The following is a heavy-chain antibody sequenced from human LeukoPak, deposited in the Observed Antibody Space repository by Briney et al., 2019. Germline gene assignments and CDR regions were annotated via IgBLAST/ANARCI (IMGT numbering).Heavy chain of an antibody. Sequence: PGGSLRLSCAASGFIFSSYEMNWVRRAPGKGLEWVSYISSSGGSIYYADSVKGRFTISRDNAKNSLYLQMSSLRAEDTALYYCARVKGSGYRNSIDYWGQGTPVTVSS. CDR3: ARVKGSGYRNSIDY. V-gene: IGHV3-48*03. CDR2: ISSSGGSI. CDR1: GFIFSSYE. D-gene: IGHD3-3*01. J-gene: IGHJ4*02.